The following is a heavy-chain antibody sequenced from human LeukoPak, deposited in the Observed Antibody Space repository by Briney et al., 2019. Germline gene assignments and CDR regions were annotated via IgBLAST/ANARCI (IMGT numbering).Heavy chain of an antibody. J-gene: IGHJ1*01. CDR1: GVSFRTSGVG. D-gene: IGHD6-13*01. Sequence: ESGPTLAHATKPLTQTCAVLGVSFRTSGVGVGWIRQPPGKALEWLAVIYWNTDKRYSPSLKSRLTITRDTSKNQVVLTMTNMDPVDTATYYGAHFSAVAGTRYFHHWGQGTLVTVSS. V-gene: IGHV2-5*01. CDR3: AHFSAVAGTRYFHH. CDR2: IYWNTDK.